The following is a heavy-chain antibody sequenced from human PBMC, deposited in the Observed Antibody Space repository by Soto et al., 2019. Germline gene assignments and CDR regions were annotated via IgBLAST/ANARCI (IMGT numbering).Heavy chain of an antibody. D-gene: IGHD3-10*01. CDR3: ARTPLYGSGTRRAFDI. CDR2: INPSSDSR. Sequence: ASVKVSCKASGFSFSDYFMHWVRQAPGQGLEWMGIINPSSDSRNYAQKFQGRVTITRDTSTSTAYMDLSSLRSEDTAVYYCARTPLYGSGTRRAFDIWGQGTMVTVSS. V-gene: IGHV1-46*01. J-gene: IGHJ3*02. CDR1: GFSFSDYF.